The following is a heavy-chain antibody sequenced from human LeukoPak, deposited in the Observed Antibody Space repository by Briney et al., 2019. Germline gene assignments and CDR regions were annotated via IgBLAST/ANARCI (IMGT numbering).Heavy chain of an antibody. CDR1: GGSISSSSYY. D-gene: IGHD1-26*01. CDR3: ARVGGSSAHFDY. J-gene: IGHJ4*02. CDR2: IYYSGST. V-gene: IGHV4-39*07. Sequence: SETLSLTCTVSGGSISSSSYYWGWIRQPPGKGLEWIGSIYYSGSTYYNPSLKSRVTISVDTSKNQFSLTLSSVTAADTAVYYCARVGGSSAHFDYWGQGTLVTVSS.